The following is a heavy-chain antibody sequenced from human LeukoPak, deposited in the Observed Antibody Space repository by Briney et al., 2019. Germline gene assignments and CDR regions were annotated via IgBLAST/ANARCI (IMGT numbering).Heavy chain of an antibody. CDR2: ISASGDTK. CDR3: AKDADIVVVVAATAFDY. D-gene: IGHD2-15*01. J-gene: IGHJ4*02. Sequence: GGTLRLSCAASGFTFSSYGMSWVRQAPGKGLEFVSSISASGDTKYYADSVKGRFTISRDNSKNTLYLQMNSLRAEDTAVYYCAKDADIVVVVAATAFDYWGQGTLVTVSS. V-gene: IGHV3-23*01. CDR1: GFTFSSYG.